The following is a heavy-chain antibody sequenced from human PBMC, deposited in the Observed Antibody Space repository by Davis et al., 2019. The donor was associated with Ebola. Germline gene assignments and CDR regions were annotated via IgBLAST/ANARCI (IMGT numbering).Heavy chain of an antibody. D-gene: IGHD4-17*01. V-gene: IGHV1-2*06. CDR3: ARATDFGDYNWLDP. J-gene: IGHJ5*02. CDR2: INPYNGGT. CDR1: GYTFTGYY. Sequence: AASVKVSCKASGYTFTGYYMHWVRRAPGQGLEWMGRINPYNGGTNYAQKFQGRATMTWDTSVNTVHMELRSLRSDDTAKYFCARATDFGDYNWLDPWGQGTLVTVSS.